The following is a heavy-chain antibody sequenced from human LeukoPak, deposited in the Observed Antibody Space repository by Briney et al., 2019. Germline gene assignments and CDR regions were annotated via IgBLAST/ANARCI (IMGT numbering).Heavy chain of an antibody. CDR3: ARRDSAYGARLDY. V-gene: IGHV4-39*01. Sequence: KPSETLSLTCTVSGGSISSGSSSWGWVRQPPGKGLEWIGNINYSGSTYYNPSLKNRVTISVDTSKSQFSLKLSSVTAADTAVYYCARRDSAYGARLDYWGQGTLVTVSS. J-gene: IGHJ4*02. CDR2: INYSGST. CDR1: GGSISSGSSS. D-gene: IGHD5-12*01.